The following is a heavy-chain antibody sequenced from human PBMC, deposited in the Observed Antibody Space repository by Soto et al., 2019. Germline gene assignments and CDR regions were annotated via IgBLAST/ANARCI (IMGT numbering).Heavy chain of an antibody. D-gene: IGHD2-15*01. V-gene: IGHV4-4*02. CDR1: G. CDR2: IYHSGST. Sequence: GWSWIRKKPGKGLEWIGEIYHSGSTNYNPSLKSRVTISVDKSKNQFSLKLSSVTAADTAVYYCSGGRNCSGGSSTVMDFLVQGTTVTGSS. J-gene: IGHJ6*02. CDR3: SGGRNCSGGSSTVMDF.